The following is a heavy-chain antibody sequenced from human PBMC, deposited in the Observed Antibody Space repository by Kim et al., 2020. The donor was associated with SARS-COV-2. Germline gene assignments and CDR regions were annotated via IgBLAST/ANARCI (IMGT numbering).Heavy chain of an antibody. V-gene: IGHV4-34*01. CDR1: GGSFSGYY. CDR3: ARVKLKIAVAGPLDY. D-gene: IGHD6-19*01. CDR2: INHSGST. Sequence: SETLSLTCAVYGGSFSGYYWSWIRQPPGKGLEWIGEINHSGSTNYNPSLKSRVTISVDTSKNQFSLKLSSVTAADTAVYYCARVKLKIAVAGPLDYWGQGTLVTVSS. J-gene: IGHJ4*02.